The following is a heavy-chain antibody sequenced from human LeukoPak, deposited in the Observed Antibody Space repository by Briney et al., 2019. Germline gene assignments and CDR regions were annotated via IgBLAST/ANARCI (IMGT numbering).Heavy chain of an antibody. V-gene: IGHV3-74*01. Sequence: GGSLRLSCAASGFTFSSYWMHWVRQAPGKGLVWVSRINSDGYSTNYADSVKGRFTISRDDAKNTLFLQMNSLRAEDTAVYYCARTANFAAGYYIDYWGQGTLVTVSS. CDR2: INSDGYST. CDR3: ARTANFAAGYYIDY. CDR1: GFTFSSYW. J-gene: IGHJ4*02. D-gene: IGHD6-13*01.